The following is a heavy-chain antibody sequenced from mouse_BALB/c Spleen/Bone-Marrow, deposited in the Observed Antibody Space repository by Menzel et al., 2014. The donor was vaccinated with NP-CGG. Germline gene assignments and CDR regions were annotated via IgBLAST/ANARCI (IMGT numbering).Heavy chain of an antibody. Sequence: EVKPVDSGAELVRPGALVKLSCKASGFNIKDYYMHWVKQRPEQGLEWIGWIDPENGNTIYDPKFQGKATITADTSSNTAYLQLSSLTSGDTAVYYCARWDYYGSSYRYFDVWGAGTTVTVSS. CDR3: ARWDYYGSSYRYFDV. D-gene: IGHD1-1*01. V-gene: IGHV14-1*02. CDR1: GFNIKDYY. J-gene: IGHJ1*01. CDR2: IDPENGNT.